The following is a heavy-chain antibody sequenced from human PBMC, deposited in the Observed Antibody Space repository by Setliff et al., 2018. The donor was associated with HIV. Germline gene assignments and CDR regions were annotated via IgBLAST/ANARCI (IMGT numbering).Heavy chain of an antibody. D-gene: IGHD2-8*02. CDR3: VRGLVLHAFDI. CDR2: IKSKTDGGTT. V-gene: IGHV3-15*05. J-gene: IGHJ3*02. CDR1: GFTFSNAW. Sequence: GGSLRLSCAASGFTFSNAWMSWVSQAPGKGLEWVGRIKSKTDGGTTGYAESVQGRFTISRDNVGNSGYLQMNSLSAGDTAPYYCVRGLVLHAFDIWGQGTVVTVSS.